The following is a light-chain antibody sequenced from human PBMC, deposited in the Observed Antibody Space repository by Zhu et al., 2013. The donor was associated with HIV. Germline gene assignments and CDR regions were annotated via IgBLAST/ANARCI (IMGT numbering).Light chain of an antibody. J-gene: IGKJ1*01. Sequence: EIVMTQSPATLSVSPGERVTLSCRASQSVGSNLAWYQQKPGQAPRLLIYGASTRATGIPARFSGSGSGTDFTLTISSLEPEDFAVYYCQQRINWPWTFGQGTKVEIK. V-gene: IGKV3-15*01. CDR3: QQRINWPWT. CDR1: QSVGSN. CDR2: GAS.